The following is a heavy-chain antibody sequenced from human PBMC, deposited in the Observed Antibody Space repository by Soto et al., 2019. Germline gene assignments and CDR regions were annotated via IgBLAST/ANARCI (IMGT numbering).Heavy chain of an antibody. CDR3: ARLIAVPRVVYYGMDV. CDR2: IYPGDSDT. V-gene: IGHV5-51*01. CDR1: GYSFTSYW. D-gene: IGHD6-19*01. J-gene: IGHJ6*02. Sequence: PGESLKISCKGSGYSFTSYWIGWVRQMPGKGLEWMGIIYPGDSDTRYSPSFQGQVTISADKSISTAYLQWSSLKASDTAMYYCARLIAVPRVVYYGMDVWGQGTTGTAP.